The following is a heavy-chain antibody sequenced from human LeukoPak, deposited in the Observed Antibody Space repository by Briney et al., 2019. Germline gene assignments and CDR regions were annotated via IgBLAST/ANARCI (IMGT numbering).Heavy chain of an antibody. V-gene: IGHV3-48*03. J-gene: IGHJ4*02. Sequence: QTGGSLRLSCAASGFTFSSYEMNWVRQAPGKGLEWVSYISSSGSTIYYADSVKGRFTISRDNAKKSLYLQMNSLRAEDTAVYYCARVRVATIFDYWGQGTLVTVSP. CDR3: ARVRVATIFDY. D-gene: IGHD5-12*01. CDR1: GFTFSSYE. CDR2: ISSSGSTI.